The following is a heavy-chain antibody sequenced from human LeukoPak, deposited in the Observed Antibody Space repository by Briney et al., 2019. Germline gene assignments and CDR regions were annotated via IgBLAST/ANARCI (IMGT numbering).Heavy chain of an antibody. Sequence: PSETLSLTCAVSGRSISSYYRSWIRQPAGKGLEWIGRIYTSGSTNYNPSLKSQFTMSVETSKNQFSLKLRSVTAADTAVYYVTGGSLDFWGGYSNTAEYFQHWGQGTLVTVSS. J-gene: IGHJ1*01. V-gene: IGHV4-4*07. CDR1: GRSISSYY. D-gene: IGHD3-3*01. CDR2: IYTSGST. CDR3: TGGSLDFWGGYSNTAEYFQH.